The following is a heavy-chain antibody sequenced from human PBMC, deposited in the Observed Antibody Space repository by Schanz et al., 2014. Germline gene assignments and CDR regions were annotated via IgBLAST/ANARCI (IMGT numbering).Heavy chain of an antibody. Sequence: QVHLVQSGAEVKKPGSSVKVSCKASGGTFSSDTFSWVRQAPGQGLEWMGRIVPIAGITNYVQRFQGRVTITADKSSDTAYMELSSLRSEDTAVYYCAREVGLYDRGWFDPWGQGTLVTVSS. CDR3: AREVGLYDRGWFDP. CDR1: GGTFSSDT. J-gene: IGHJ5*02. CDR2: IVPIAGIT. V-gene: IGHV1-69*08. D-gene: IGHD3-22*01.